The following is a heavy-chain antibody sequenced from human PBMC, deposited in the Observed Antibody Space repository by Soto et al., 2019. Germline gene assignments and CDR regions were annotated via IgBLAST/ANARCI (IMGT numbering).Heavy chain of an antibody. CDR3: AQREDAFFYYGFDV. Sequence: QVQLQESCPRLVKPSATLSLTCTVSGGSITSSYWSWIRRPPGKGLEWIAYIYDTGISGYTPSTSSNPFLQSRCTMLVDTSKTRFSLKLTSVTAADTAVDYCAQREDAFFYYGFDVWGQGVTVTVS. CDR1: GGSITSSY. CDR2: IYDTGISGYTPST. J-gene: IGHJ6*02. V-gene: IGHV4-59*03.